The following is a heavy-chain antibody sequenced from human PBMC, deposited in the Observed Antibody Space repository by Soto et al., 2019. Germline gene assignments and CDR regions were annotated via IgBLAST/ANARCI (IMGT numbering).Heavy chain of an antibody. CDR3: ARLSLHYYYGSGSYFD. CDR2: IYYSGST. Sequence: QLQLQESGPGLVKPSETLSLTCTVSGGSISSSRYYWGWIRQPPGKGLEWIGSIYYSGSTYYNTSLKSRVTTAVETSKNEFSLQRSSVTAADTAVYYCARLSLHYYYGSGSYFDWGQGTLVTVSS. J-gene: IGHJ4*02. D-gene: IGHD3-10*01. V-gene: IGHV4-39*01. CDR1: GGSISSSRYY.